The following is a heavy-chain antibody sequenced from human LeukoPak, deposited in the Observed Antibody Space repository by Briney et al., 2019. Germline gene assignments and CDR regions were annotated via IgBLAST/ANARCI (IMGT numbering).Heavy chain of an antibody. J-gene: IGHJ5*02. CDR3: ARPPHSGWFNWFDP. CDR2: INPNSGGT. Sequence: ASVKVSCKASGYTFTGYYMHWVRQAPGQGLEWMGWINPNSGGTNYAQRFQDRVTMTRDTSISTAYMELSRLRSDDTAVYYCARPPHSGWFNWFDPWGQGTLVTVSS. V-gene: IGHV1-2*02. D-gene: IGHD6-19*01. CDR1: GYTFTGYY.